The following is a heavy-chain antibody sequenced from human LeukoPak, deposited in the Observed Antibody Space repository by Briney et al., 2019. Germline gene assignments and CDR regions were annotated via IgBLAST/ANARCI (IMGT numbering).Heavy chain of an antibody. Sequence: GGSLRLSCAAYGFTFSDYYMSWIRQAPGKGLEWVSYISSSGSTIYYADSVKGRFTISRDNAKNSLYLQMNSLRAEDTAVYYCARKVDTAMDDAFDIWGQGTMVTVSS. CDR2: ISSSGSTI. V-gene: IGHV3-11*01. CDR3: ARKVDTAMDDAFDI. J-gene: IGHJ3*02. D-gene: IGHD5-18*01. CDR1: GFTFSDYY.